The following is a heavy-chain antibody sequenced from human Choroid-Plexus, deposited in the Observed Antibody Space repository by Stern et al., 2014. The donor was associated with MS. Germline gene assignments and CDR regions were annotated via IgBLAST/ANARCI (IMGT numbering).Heavy chain of an antibody. Sequence: VQLVESGGGVVQPGRPLRLSCVASGFTFGSCAMHWVRQAPGTGLEWVACVSYDGSNKYYADSVKGRLTISRDNSQNTLYMQMSSLRPEETAVYYCAKDRQYLTYFFDHWGQGSLVTVSS. CDR1: GFTFGSCA. CDR2: VSYDGSNK. D-gene: IGHD2/OR15-2a*01. J-gene: IGHJ5*02. V-gene: IGHV3-30*18. CDR3: AKDRQYLTYFFDH.